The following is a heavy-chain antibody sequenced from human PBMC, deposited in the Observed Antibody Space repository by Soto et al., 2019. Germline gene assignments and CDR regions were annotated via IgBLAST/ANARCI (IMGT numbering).Heavy chain of an antibody. CDR3: ARDSLPIVVVPAAIGSDY. CDR1: GYTFTSYG. J-gene: IGHJ4*02. V-gene: IGHV1-18*01. Sequence: ASVKVSCKASGYTFTSYGISWVRQAPGQGLEWMGWISAYNGNTNYAQKLQGRVTMTTDTSTSTAYMELRSLRSDDTAVYYCARDSLPIVVVPAAIGSDYWGQGTLVTVSS. CDR2: ISAYNGNT. D-gene: IGHD2-2*01.